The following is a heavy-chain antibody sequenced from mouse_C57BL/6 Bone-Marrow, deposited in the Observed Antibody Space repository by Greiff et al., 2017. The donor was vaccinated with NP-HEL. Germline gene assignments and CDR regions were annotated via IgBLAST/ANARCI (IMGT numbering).Heavy chain of an antibody. Sequence: EVQLQQSGAELVRPGASVKLSCTASGFNIKDDYMHWVKQRPEQGLEWVGWIDPENGDTEYASKFKGTATITAETSSNTAYLQLSSLTSEDTAVYYCTTKYDYDVDYWGQGTTLTVSS. J-gene: IGHJ2*01. V-gene: IGHV14-4*01. CDR1: GFNIKDDY. D-gene: IGHD2-4*01. CDR3: TTKYDYDVDY. CDR2: IDPENGDT.